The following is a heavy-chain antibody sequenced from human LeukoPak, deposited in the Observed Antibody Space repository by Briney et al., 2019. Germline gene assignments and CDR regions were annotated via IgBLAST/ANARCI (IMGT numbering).Heavy chain of an antibody. V-gene: IGHV4-4*07. Sequence: SETLSLTCTVSGGSISSYYWSWILQPAAKGLEWFGRIYTSGSTNYNPSLKGRVTMSVDTSKNQFSLKLSSVTAADTAVYYCASLPVGDGVAYNWFDPWGQGTLITVSS. CDR1: GGSISSYY. CDR2: IYTSGST. J-gene: IGHJ5*02. D-gene: IGHD3-10*01. CDR3: ASLPVGDGVAYNWFDP.